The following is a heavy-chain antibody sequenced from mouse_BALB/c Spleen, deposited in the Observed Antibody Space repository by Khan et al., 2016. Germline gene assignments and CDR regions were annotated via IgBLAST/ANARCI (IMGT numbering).Heavy chain of an antibody. J-gene: IGHJ3*01. Sequence: VQLQQPGAELVKPGASVKLSCTASGFNIKDTYMHWVKQRPEQGLEWIGRIDPANGNTKYDPKFQGKATITADTSSNTAYLQLSSLTSEDTAVYYCANWDGFAYWGQGTLVTVSA. D-gene: IGHD4-1*01. V-gene: IGHV14-3*02. CDR2: IDPANGNT. CDR3: ANWDGFAY. CDR1: GFNIKDTY.